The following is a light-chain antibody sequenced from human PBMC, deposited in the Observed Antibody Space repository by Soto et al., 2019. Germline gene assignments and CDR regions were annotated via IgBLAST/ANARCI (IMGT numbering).Light chain of an antibody. CDR1: SSNLGADYD. CDR2: GNS. Sequence: QSVLTQPPSVSGTPGQRVSISCTGTSSNLGADYDVHWYQQLPGTAPRLLIFGNSVRPSGVPDRFFGSKSGTSASLAITGLQAEDEAIYYFQSFDSSLSTSIFGAVTKLTVL. J-gene: IGLJ2*01. V-gene: IGLV1-40*01. CDR3: QSFDSSLSTSI.